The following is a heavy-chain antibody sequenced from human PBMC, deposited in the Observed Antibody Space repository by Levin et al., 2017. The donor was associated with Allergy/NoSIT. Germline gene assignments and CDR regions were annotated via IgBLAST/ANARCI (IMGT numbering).Heavy chain of an antibody. J-gene: IGHJ4*02. V-gene: IGHV4-4*02. D-gene: IGHD2/OR15-2a*01. Sequence: PSETLSLTCDVSGASIKSNNWWTWVRQPPGKGLEWVGEIHHNGTTNYSPSLKSRVTISQDQSKNHFSLRLTSVTAADTAVYYCASSMTWENCRGTFCRNYFHSWGQGTLVTVFS. CDR2: IHHNGTT. CDR3: ASSMTWENCRGTFCRNYFHS. CDR1: GASIKSNNW.